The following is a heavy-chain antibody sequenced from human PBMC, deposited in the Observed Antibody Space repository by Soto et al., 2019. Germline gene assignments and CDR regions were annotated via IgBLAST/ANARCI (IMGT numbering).Heavy chain of an antibody. V-gene: IGHV1-2*04. Sequence: ASVKVSCKASGYTFTGYYMHWVRQAPGQGLEWMGWINPNSGGTNYAQKFQGWVTMTRDTSISTAYMELSRLRSDDTAVYYCARGFRPRITIFGVAKSYYGMDVWGQGTTVTVSS. CDR3: ARGFRPRITIFGVAKSYYGMDV. CDR1: GYTFTGYY. CDR2: INPNSGGT. D-gene: IGHD3-3*01. J-gene: IGHJ6*02.